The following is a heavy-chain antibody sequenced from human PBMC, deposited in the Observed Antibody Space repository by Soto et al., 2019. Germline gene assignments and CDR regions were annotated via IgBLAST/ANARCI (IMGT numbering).Heavy chain of an antibody. J-gene: IGHJ6*02. D-gene: IGHD2-2*02. CDR3: ARYCSSTSCYTDYYYYGMDV. Sequence: PGESLKISCKGSGYSFTSYWISWVRQMPGQGLEWMGRIDPSDSYTNYSPSFQGHVTISADKSISTAYLQWSSLKASDTAMYYCARYCSSTSCYTDYYYYGMDVWGQGTTVTVSS. CDR2: IDPSDSYT. V-gene: IGHV5-10-1*01. CDR1: GYSFTSYW.